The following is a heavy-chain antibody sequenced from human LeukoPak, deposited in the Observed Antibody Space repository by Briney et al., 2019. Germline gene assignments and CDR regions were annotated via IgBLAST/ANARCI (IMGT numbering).Heavy chain of an antibody. J-gene: IGHJ6*03. D-gene: IGHD4-11*01. Sequence: ASVKVSCKASGYTFTGYYMHWVRQAPGQGLEWMGWINPNSGGTNYAQKFQGRVTITTDESTSTAYMELSSLRSEDTAVYYCAFGYSNYFGYYYYYMDVWGKGTTVTVSS. CDR1: GYTFTGYY. CDR2: INPNSGGT. CDR3: AFGYSNYFGYYYYYMDV. V-gene: IGHV1-2*02.